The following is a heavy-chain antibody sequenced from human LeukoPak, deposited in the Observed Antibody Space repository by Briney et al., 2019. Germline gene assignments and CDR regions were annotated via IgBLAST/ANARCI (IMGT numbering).Heavy chain of an antibody. J-gene: IGHJ2*01. CDR1: GGSIRSGSHL. CDR2: IYVGGST. Sequence: SETLSLTCTVSGGSIRSGSHLWRWLRQPAGKGLEWIGRIYVGGSTNYNPSLKSRVTISIDTSKNQFSLKLSSVTAADTAVYYCTNLREEYFDIWGRGTLVTVSS. V-gene: IGHV4-61*02. D-gene: IGHD1-26*01. CDR3: TNLREEYFDI.